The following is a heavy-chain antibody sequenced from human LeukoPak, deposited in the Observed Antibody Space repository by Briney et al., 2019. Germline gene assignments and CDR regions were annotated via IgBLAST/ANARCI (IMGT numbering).Heavy chain of an antibody. Sequence: ASVKVSCKASGYTFTGYYMHWVRQAPGQGLEWMGRINPNSGGTNYAQKFQGRVTMTRDTSISTAYMELSRLRSDGTAVYYCARVGIAVAGNPLDYWGQGTLVTVSS. CDR2: INPNSGGT. J-gene: IGHJ4*02. V-gene: IGHV1-2*06. CDR1: GYTFTGYY. CDR3: ARVGIAVAGNPLDY. D-gene: IGHD6-19*01.